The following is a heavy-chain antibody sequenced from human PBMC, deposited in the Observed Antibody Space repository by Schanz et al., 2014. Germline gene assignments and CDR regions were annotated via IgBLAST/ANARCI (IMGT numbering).Heavy chain of an antibody. J-gene: IGHJ3*01. D-gene: IGHD3-22*01. CDR1: GFGFDDYA. CDR3: ARGREVVAKIFDV. V-gene: IGHV3-20*04. Sequence: EVQLVESGGGVVRPGGSLRLSCAASGFGFDDYAMSWVRQPPGKGLEWVSSIRGSGGGTDYADSVKGRFTISRDNAKNSLYLQMNSLRAEDTGVYYCARGREVVAKIFDVWGQGTMVTVSS. CDR2: IRGSGGGT.